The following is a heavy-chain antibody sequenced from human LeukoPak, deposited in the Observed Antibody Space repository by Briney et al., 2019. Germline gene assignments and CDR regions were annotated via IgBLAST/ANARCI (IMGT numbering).Heavy chain of an antibody. CDR2: INPNSGGT. CDR3: ARGTSSSSSPIDY. V-gene: IGHV1-2*02. J-gene: IGHJ4*02. Sequence: ASVKVSCKASGYTFTGYYMHWVRQAPGQGLEWMGWINPNSGGTNYAQKFQGRVTMTRDTSISTACMELSRLRSDDTAVYYCARGTSSSSSPIDYWGQGTLVTVSS. D-gene: IGHD6-6*01. CDR1: GYTFTGYY.